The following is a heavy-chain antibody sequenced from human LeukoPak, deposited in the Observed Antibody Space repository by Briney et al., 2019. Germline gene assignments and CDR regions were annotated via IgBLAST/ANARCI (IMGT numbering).Heavy chain of an antibody. J-gene: IGHJ4*02. V-gene: IGHV3-66*01. CDR3: TTGGRKRCSGINCYPGDY. Sequence: GGSLRLSCAASGFTVSSNYMSWVRQAPGKGLEWVSVIYSGGSTYYADSVKGRFTISRDNAKNTVYLQMNSLRAEDTAVYYCTTGGRKRCSGINCYPGDYWGQGTLVTVSS. CDR2: IYSGGST. D-gene: IGHD2-15*01. CDR1: GFTVSSNY.